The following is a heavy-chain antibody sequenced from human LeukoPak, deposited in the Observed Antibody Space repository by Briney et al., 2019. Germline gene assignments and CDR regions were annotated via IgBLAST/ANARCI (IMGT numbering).Heavy chain of an antibody. J-gene: IGHJ4*02. D-gene: IGHD3-22*01. CDR1: GGSISGYY. CDR3: ARGQFYHDSTGYSD. Sequence: SETLSLTCTVSGGSISGYYWSWIRQPPGKGLEWIAYIYYSGTTSYNPSLTSRVTISVDTSKNQFSLKVNSVTAADAAVYYCARGQFYHDSTGYSDWGQGTLVTVSS. CDR2: IYYSGTT. V-gene: IGHV4-59*01.